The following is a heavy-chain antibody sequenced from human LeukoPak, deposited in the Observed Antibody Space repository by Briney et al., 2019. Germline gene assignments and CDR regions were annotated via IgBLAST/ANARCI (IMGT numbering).Heavy chain of an antibody. J-gene: IGHJ4*02. Sequence: GASVKVSCKASGYTFTSYGISWVRQAPGQGLEWMGWISAYNGNTNYAQKLQGRVTMTTDTSTSTACMELRSLRSDDTAVYYCARGPLSHSSSWYGDNFDYWGQGTLVTVSS. V-gene: IGHV1-18*04. CDR1: GYTFTSYG. CDR2: ISAYNGNT. CDR3: ARGPLSHSSSWYGDNFDY. D-gene: IGHD6-13*01.